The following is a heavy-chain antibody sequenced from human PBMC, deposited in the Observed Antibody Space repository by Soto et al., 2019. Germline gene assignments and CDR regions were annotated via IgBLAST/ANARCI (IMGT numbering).Heavy chain of an antibody. D-gene: IGHD3-16*02. J-gene: IGHJ4*02. Sequence: LSLTCTVSGGSISSGGYYWSWIRQHPGKGLEWIGYTHYSGTAYYNPSLTSRVSISVDTSKNQFSLMLSSVTAADTAVYYCARVYRTGVIGQYFDNWGQGTRGTVS. CDR3: ARVYRTGVIGQYFDN. CDR1: GGSISSGGYY. CDR2: THYSGTA. V-gene: IGHV4-31*03.